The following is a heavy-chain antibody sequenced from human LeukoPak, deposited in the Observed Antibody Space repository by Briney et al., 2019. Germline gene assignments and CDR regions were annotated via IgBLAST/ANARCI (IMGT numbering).Heavy chain of an antibody. J-gene: IGHJ4*02. CDR3: ATDSEGGNSPLDY. V-gene: IGHV1-3*04. CDR2: INTGNGNT. Sequence: ASVKVSCKASGYTFTSYAMHWVRQAPGQRLECMGWINTGNGNTKYSQKFQGRVSMTEDTSTDTAYMELSSLRSEDTAVYYCATDSEGGNSPLDYWGQGSLVTVSS. CDR1: GYTFTSYA. D-gene: IGHD4-23*01.